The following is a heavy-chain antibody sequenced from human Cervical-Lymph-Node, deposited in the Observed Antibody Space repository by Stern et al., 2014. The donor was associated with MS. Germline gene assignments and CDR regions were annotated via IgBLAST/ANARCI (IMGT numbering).Heavy chain of an antibody. CDR1: GYSFTTSA. Sequence: QVQLGQSGSELKKPGASVKVSCKTSGYSFTTSALNWVRQAPGQGLEWMGWINTNTGDPLYAQAFAGRFVFSLDTSVRTAYLQINILKPEDSAIYYCATQGASGFGVSPTGYWGQGTLVTVSS. V-gene: IGHV7-4-1*02. J-gene: IGHJ4*02. D-gene: IGHD1-26*01. CDR2: INTNTGDP. CDR3: ATQGASGFGVSPTGY.